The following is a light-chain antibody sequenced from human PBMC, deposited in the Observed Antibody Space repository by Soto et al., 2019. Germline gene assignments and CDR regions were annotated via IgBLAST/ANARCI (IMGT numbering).Light chain of an antibody. CDR3: QQYNTWPPKYT. CDR1: QSVTSN. V-gene: IGKV3-15*01. Sequence: EIVMTQSPATLSVSPGERATLSCRASQSVTSNLAWYQQKPGQAPRLLIYDASTRATGIPARFSGGGSGTDFTLTITRLQSEDSAVYYCQQYNTWPPKYTFGQGTKLEIK. CDR2: DAS. J-gene: IGKJ2*01.